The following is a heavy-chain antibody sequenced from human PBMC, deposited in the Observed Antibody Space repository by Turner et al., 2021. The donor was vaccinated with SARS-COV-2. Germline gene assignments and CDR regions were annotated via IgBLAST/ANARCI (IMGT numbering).Heavy chain of an antibody. CDR1: GCPIRRSSYY. D-gene: IGHD3-10*01. CDR2: IYYSGNT. CDR3: ARRGAGYFGSGSYGYFDY. V-gene: IGHV4-39*01. J-gene: IGHJ4*02. Sequence: QLQLQESGPGLVKPSETPSPTCTFSGCPIRRSSYYWGWIRQPPGKGLEGIGTIYYSGNTYYNPSLKSRVTMSVHTSKNQFSLKLSSVTAADTAVYYCARRGAGYFGSGSYGYFDYWGQGTLVTVSS.